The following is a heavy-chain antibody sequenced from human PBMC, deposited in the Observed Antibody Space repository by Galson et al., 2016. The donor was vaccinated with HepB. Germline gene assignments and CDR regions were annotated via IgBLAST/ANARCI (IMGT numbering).Heavy chain of an antibody. V-gene: IGHV3-74*01. CDR3: ARDNDFYSFDI. J-gene: IGHJ3*02. CDR1: GFTFSSFW. CDR2: IRDDGRDT. Sequence: SLRLSCAASGFTFSSFWMHWVRQAPGKGPVWVSRIRDDGRDTVYADSVRGRFTLSRDNAKNTMYLQMNTLGAEDTAVYYCARDNDFYSFDIWGQGTVVTVSS. D-gene: IGHD3/OR15-3a*01.